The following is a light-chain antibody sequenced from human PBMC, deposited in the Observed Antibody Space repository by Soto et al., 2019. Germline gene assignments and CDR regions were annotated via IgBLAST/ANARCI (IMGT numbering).Light chain of an antibody. V-gene: IGKV3-11*01. Sequence: EIVLTQSPDTLSLSPGERATLSCRASQSVSGYLGWYQQKPGQAPRLLIYDASTRAYGVPARFRGSGSGTNFTLTIASLEPEDFAVYCCQQRSNWPSLTFGGGTRV. J-gene: IGKJ4*01. CDR2: DAS. CDR1: QSVSGY. CDR3: QQRSNWPSLT.